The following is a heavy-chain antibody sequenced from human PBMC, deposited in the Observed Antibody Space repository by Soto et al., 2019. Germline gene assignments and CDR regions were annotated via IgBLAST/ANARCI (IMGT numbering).Heavy chain of an antibody. CDR1: GGSISSGGYS. V-gene: IGHV4-30-2*01. J-gene: IGHJ5*02. CDR3: ARGYCSGGSCYAVFWFDP. D-gene: IGHD2-15*01. Sequence: SSETLSLTCAVSGGSISSGGYSWSWIRQPPGKGLEWIGYIYHSGSTYYNPSLKSRVTISVDRSKNQFSLKLSSVTAADTAVYYCARGYCSGGSCYAVFWFDPWGQGTLVTVSS. CDR2: IYHSGST.